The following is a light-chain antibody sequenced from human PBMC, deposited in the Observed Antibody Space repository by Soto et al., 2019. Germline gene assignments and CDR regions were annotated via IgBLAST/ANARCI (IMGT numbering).Light chain of an antibody. Sequence: EIVMTQSPASLSVSPGDGATLSCRASQSVASNVAWYQQKPGQGPRLLIHGASTRAVAVPARFSGSGSGTDFTLTISSLQSEDFAVYYCQQYRNWPPQYTFGQGTKLQIK. J-gene: IGKJ2*01. CDR2: GAS. CDR3: QQYRNWPPQYT. CDR1: QSVASN. V-gene: IGKV3-15*01.